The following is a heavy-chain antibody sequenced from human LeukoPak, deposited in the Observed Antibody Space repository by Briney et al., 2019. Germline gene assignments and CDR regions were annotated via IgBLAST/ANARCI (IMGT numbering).Heavy chain of an antibody. CDR3: ARVPPRGRYYDSSGPGWGFDY. V-gene: IGHV4-4*08. CDR1: GGSVAGGSISSYY. Sequence: SETLSLTCTVSGGSVAGGSISSYYWSWIRQPPGKGLEWIGRIYTSGSTNYNPSLKSRVTISVDTSKNQFSLKLSSVTAADTAVYYCARVPPRGRYYDSSGPGWGFDYWGQGTLVTVSS. CDR2: IYTSGST. D-gene: IGHD3-22*01. J-gene: IGHJ4*02.